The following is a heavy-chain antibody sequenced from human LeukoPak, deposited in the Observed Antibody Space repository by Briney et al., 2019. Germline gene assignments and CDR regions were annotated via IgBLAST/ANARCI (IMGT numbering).Heavy chain of an antibody. J-gene: IGHJ3*01. CDR3: AREVFEGRRQSDAFDV. V-gene: IGHV3-74*01. Sequence: GSPRLSCAPSRLTSSSHWMHAVRQAPGGGVVWVSRVNGPVDWTHYADSVRGRFILSRDNAENTISLQMKNLRAEDTAVYFCAREVFEGRRQSDAFDVWGQGTMVSVS. CDR1: RLTSSSHW. D-gene: IGHD3-9*01. CDR2: VNGPVDWT.